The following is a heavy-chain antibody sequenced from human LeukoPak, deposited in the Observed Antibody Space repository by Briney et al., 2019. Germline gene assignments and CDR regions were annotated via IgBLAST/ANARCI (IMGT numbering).Heavy chain of an antibody. D-gene: IGHD3-22*01. CDR1: GFTFSSYS. Sequence: GGSLRLSCAASGFTFSSYSMNWVRQAPGKGLEWVSAISGSGGSTYYADSVKGRFTISRDNSKNTLYLQMNSLRAEDTAVYYCAKGAMIVVVITLDAFDIWGQGTMVTVSS. J-gene: IGHJ3*02. CDR3: AKGAMIVVVITLDAFDI. CDR2: ISGSGGST. V-gene: IGHV3-23*01.